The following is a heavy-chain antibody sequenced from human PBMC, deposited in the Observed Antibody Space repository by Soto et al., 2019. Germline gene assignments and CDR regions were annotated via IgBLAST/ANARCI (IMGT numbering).Heavy chain of an antibody. CDR2: IKQDGSEK. CDR3: ASDMVTEVVAAR. V-gene: IGHV3-7*01. J-gene: IGHJ4*02. CDR1: GFTFSNYW. Sequence: GGSLRLSCAASGFTFSNYWMSWVRQAPGKGLEWVANIKQDGSEKYYVDSVKGRFTISRDNAKNSLYLQMNSLRAEDTAVYYCASDMVTEVVAARWGQGTLVTVSS. D-gene: IGHD2-15*01.